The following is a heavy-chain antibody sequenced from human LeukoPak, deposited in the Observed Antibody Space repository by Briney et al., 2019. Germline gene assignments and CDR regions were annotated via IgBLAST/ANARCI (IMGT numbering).Heavy chain of an antibody. CDR3: ARDGYDFWSGYSYYYYGMDV. V-gene: IGHV4-4*07. J-gene: IGHJ6*02. D-gene: IGHD3-3*01. Sequence: SETLSLTCTVSGGPISSYYWGWIRQPAGKGLEWIGRIYTSGSTNYNPSLKSRVTISVDTSKNQFSLKLSSVTAADTAVYYCARDGYDFWSGYSYYYYGMDVWGQGTTVTVSS. CDR1: GGPISSYY. CDR2: IYTSGST.